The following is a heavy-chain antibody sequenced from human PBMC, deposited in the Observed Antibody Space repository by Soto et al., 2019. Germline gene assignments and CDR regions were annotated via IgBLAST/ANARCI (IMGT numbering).Heavy chain of an antibody. D-gene: IGHD1-1*01. Sequence: QVQLQESGSGLVKPSQSLSLTCTVSGVSLNTADTWWSWIRQSPGKGLEFIGYYHSGGSTYYDASFRSRVIISADTSNSQFCLKLTSVTVADTVVYFCVRSRQMERGNDYGLDVWGQGTTVTVSS. V-gene: IGHV4-30-4*01. J-gene: IGHJ6*02. CDR3: VRSRQMERGNDYGLDV. CDR2: YHSGGST. CDR1: GVSLNTADTW.